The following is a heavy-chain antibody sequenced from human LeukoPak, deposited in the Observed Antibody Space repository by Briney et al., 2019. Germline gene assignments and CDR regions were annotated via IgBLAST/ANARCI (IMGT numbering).Heavy chain of an antibody. D-gene: IGHD3-22*01. J-gene: IGHJ4*02. CDR3: AKSPWVGSSGYYDY. Sequence: GGSLRLSCAASGFTFSSYAMSWVRQAPGEGLEWVSAISGSGGSTYYADCVKGRFTISRDNSKNTLYLQMNSLRAEDTAVYYCAKSPWVGSSGYYDYWGQGTLVTVSS. CDR2: ISGSGGST. V-gene: IGHV3-23*01. CDR1: GFTFSSYA.